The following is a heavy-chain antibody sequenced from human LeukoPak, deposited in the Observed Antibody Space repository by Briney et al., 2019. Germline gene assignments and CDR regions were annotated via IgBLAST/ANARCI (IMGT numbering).Heavy chain of an antibody. D-gene: IGHD1-14*01. J-gene: IGHJ3*02. CDR3: ARVGPGVLAAFDI. CDR1: GFTFSSYW. CDR2: INSDGTST. V-gene: IGHV3-74*01. Sequence: PGGSLRLSCAASGFTFSSYWMHWVRQVPGKGLVWVSRINSDGTSTTYADSVKGRFTISRDNAKNTLYLQMNSLRAEDTAVYYCARVGPGVLAAFDIWGQGTMVTVSS.